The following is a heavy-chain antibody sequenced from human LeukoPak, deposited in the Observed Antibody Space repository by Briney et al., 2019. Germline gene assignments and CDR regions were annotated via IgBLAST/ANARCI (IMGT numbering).Heavy chain of an antibody. D-gene: IGHD4-17*01. CDR3: ARDSFYGDSSLYFDY. Sequence: GGSLRLSCAASGFTFSSYEMNWVRQAPGKGLEWVPYISSSGSTIYYADSVKGRFTISRDNAKNSLYLQMNSLRAEDTAVYYCARDSFYGDSSLYFDYWGQGTLVTVSS. V-gene: IGHV3-48*03. J-gene: IGHJ4*02. CDR2: ISSSGSTI. CDR1: GFTFSSYE.